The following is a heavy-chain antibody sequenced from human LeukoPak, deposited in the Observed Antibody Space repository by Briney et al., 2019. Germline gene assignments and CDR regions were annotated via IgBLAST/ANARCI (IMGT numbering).Heavy chain of an antibody. V-gene: IGHV3-15*01. CDR3: TTDGVGIEGATFDY. D-gene: IGHD1-26*01. J-gene: IGHJ4*02. CDR2: IKAKAHGGTT. CDR1: GFTFINAW. Sequence: HGGSLRLSCAASGFTFINAWMAWVRQAPGKGLEWVGRIKAKAHGGTTDYAAPVKGRFTISRDDSKNTLYLQMNSLKTEDTAVYYCTTDGVGIEGATFDYWGQGTLVTVSS.